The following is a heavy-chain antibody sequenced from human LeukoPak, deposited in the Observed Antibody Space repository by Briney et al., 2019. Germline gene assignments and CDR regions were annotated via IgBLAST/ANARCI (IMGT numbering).Heavy chain of an antibody. D-gene: IGHD6-13*01. CDR2: IKPNSGDT. J-gene: IGHJ5*02. CDR3: ARAGWQQLVSNWFDP. V-gene: IGHV1-2*02. CDR1: GYTFTGHY. Sequence: ASVKVSCKASGYTFTGHYLHWVRQTPGQGLEWMGWIKPNSGDTSYAQKLQGRVVMTRDTSINTAYMELTRLKSDDTPVYYCARAGWQQLVSNWFDPWGQRTLVTVSS.